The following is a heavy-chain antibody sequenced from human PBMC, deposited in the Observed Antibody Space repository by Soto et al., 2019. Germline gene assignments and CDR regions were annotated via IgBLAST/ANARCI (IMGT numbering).Heavy chain of an antibody. J-gene: IGHJ5*02. CDR2: ISGSGGST. D-gene: IGHD6-13*01. Sequence: PGGSLRLSCAASGFTFSSYAMSWVRQAPGKGLEWVSAISGSGGSTYYADSVKGRFTISRDNSKNTLYLQMNSLRAEDTAVYYCAKDPRIAAAGTSWFDPWGQGTLVTVSS. CDR1: GFTFSSYA. V-gene: IGHV3-23*01. CDR3: AKDPRIAAAGTSWFDP.